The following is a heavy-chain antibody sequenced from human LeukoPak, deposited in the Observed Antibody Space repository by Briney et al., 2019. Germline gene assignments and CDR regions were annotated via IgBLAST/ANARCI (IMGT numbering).Heavy chain of an antibody. V-gene: IGHV4-30-4*01. CDR2: MFYTGST. J-gene: IGHJ4*02. D-gene: IGHD2-21*02. Sequence: SETLSLTCTVSGGSITTADYYWSWIRQPPGKGLEWIGNMFYTGSTYYNPSLTSRVTMSIDTSKNQFSLMLTSVTASDTAVYYCTRGAGDCGYYFDYWGQGTLVTVSS. CDR3: TRGAGDCGYYFDY. CDR1: GGSITTADYY.